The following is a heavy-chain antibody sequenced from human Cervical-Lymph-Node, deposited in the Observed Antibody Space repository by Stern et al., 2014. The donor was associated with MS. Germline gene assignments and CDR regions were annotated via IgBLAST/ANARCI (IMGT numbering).Heavy chain of an antibody. Sequence: QVQLVQSGAEVTKPGSSVKVSFKASGGTFSKFPSSWVRQAPGQGLEWMGGIFPVFGTPTYAQEFRGRVTITADVSTSTVYMELSSLRSDDTAVYYCALSSETSDRWYSLGYDLWGQGTLVTVSS. J-gene: IGHJ5*02. D-gene: IGHD6-13*01. CDR2: IFPVFGTP. CDR1: GGTFSKFP. V-gene: IGHV1-69*01. CDR3: ALSSETSDRWYSLGYDL.